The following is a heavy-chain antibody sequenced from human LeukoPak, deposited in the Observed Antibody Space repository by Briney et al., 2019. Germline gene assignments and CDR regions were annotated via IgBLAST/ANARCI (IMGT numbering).Heavy chain of an antibody. CDR2: IYYSGST. CDR3: ARLLRKDYGDYLTLPRIDY. J-gene: IGHJ4*02. Sequence: LETLSLTCTVSGGSISSSSYYWGWIRQPPGKGLEWIGSIYYSGSTYYNTSLKRRVTISVDSSKTQFSPKLSSVTAADTAVYYCARLLRKDYGDYLTLPRIDYWGQGTLVTVSS. D-gene: IGHD4-17*01. CDR1: GGSISSSSYY. V-gene: IGHV4-39*01.